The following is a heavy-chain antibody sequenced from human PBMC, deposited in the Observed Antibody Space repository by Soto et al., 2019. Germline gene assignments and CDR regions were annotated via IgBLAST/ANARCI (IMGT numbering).Heavy chain of an antibody. D-gene: IGHD2-8*02. CDR1: GFSFSAYA. Sequence: QVQLVESGGGVVQPGRSLRLSCAASGFSFSAYAIHWVRQSPGKGLEWVALISYDETTTYYADSVKGRFTISRDNSKNTLYLQMNSLRSEDTAVYYCVRARQNLVVNEYFQYWGQGNLVIVSS. J-gene: IGHJ1*01. CDR3: VRARQNLVVNEYFQY. V-gene: IGHV3-30-3*01. CDR2: ISYDETTT.